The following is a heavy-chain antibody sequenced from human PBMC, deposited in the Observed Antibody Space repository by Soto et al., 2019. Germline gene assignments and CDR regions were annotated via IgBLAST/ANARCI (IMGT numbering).Heavy chain of an antibody. CDR1: GASISCFY. Sequence: PSETLSLTCTVSGASISCFYWSWIRKSAGKGLEWMGRIYATGTTDYNPSLRSRVMMSVDTAKKQFSLKLRSVTAADTAVYYCVRDGTKTLRDWFDPGGQGISVTVSS. CDR2: IYATGTT. J-gene: IGHJ5*02. CDR3: VRDGTKTLRDWFDP. D-gene: IGHD1-1*01. V-gene: IGHV4-4*07.